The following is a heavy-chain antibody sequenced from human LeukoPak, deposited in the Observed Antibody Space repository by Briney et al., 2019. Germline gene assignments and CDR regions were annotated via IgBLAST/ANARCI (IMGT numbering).Heavy chain of an antibody. Sequence: SQTLSLTCTVSGGSISSGSYYWSWIRQPAGKGLEWIGRIYTSGSTNYNPSLKSRVTISVDTSKNQFSLKLSSVTAADTAVYYCARAARRGYSYGYFGYWGQGTLVTVSS. CDR1: GGSISSGSYY. CDR2: IYTSGST. V-gene: IGHV4-61*02. D-gene: IGHD5-18*01. CDR3: ARAARRGYSYGYFGY. J-gene: IGHJ4*02.